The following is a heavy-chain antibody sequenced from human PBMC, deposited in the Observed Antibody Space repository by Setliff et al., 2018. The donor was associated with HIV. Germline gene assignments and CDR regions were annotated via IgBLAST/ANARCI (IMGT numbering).Heavy chain of an antibody. CDR3: ARNFGLSPSGKYYYYYGMDI. CDR2: VNPNSGDA. CDR1: GYTFTGHY. V-gene: IGHV1-2*02. Sequence: ASVKVSCKASGYTFTGHYLHWVRQAPGQGLEWLGWVNPNSGDAIYAQNFQGRVTMTWNTSINAAYMELRGLRSDDTAVYYCARNFGLSPSGKYYYYYGMDIWGQGTTVTVSS. D-gene: IGHD3-10*01. J-gene: IGHJ6*02.